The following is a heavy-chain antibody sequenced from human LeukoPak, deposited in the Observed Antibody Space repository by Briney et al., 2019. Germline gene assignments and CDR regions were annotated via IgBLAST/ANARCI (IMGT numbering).Heavy chain of an antibody. D-gene: IGHD3-3*01. V-gene: IGHV4-34*01. Sequence: SETLSLTCAVYGGSFSGYYWSWIRQPPGKGLEWIGEINHSGTTNYNPSLESRVTISVDTSKNQFSLKLSSVTAADTAVYYCARQNKGADDFWCNYYYYYYMDVWGKGTTVTVSS. CDR3: ARQNKGADDFWCNYYYYYYMDV. J-gene: IGHJ6*03. CDR2: INHSGTT. CDR1: GGSFSGYY.